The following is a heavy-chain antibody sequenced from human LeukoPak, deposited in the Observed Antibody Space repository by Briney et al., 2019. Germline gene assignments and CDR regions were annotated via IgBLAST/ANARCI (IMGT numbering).Heavy chain of an antibody. Sequence: PGGSLRLSCAASGFTFSSYGMHWVRQAPGKGLEWVAFIRYDGSNKYYADSVKGRFTISRDNSKNTLYLQMNSLRAEDTAVYYCAKDGRGITYYFDYWGQGTLVTVSS. D-gene: IGHD3-10*01. V-gene: IGHV3-30*02. J-gene: IGHJ4*02. CDR1: GFTFSSYG. CDR3: AKDGRGITYYFDY. CDR2: IRYDGSNK.